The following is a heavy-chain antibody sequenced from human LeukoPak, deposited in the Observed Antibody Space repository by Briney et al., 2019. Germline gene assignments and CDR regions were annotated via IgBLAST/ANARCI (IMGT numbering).Heavy chain of an antibody. CDR3: ARTRGYYYGNDAFDI. D-gene: IGHD3-22*01. J-gene: IGHJ3*02. V-gene: IGHV3-20*04. Sequence: GGSLRLSCAASGFTFSNYGMHWVRQAPGKGLEWVSGINWNGGSSPYADSVKGRFTISRDNAKNSLYLQMNSLRAEDTALYYCARTRGYYYGNDAFDIWGQGTMVTVSS. CDR1: GFTFSNYG. CDR2: INWNGGSS.